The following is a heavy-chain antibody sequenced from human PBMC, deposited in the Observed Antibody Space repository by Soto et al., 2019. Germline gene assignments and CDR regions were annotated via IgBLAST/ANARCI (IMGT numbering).Heavy chain of an antibody. CDR3: ARDPPTRGSGSYYYYYMDV. CDR1: GGTFSSYT. V-gene: IGHV1-69*08. Sequence: QVQLVQSGAEVKKPGSSVKVSCKASGGTFSSYTISWVRQAPGQGLEWMGRIIPILGIANYAQKFQGRVTITADKSTSTAYMELSSLRSEDTAVYYCARDPPTRGSGSYYYYYMDVWGKGTTVTVSS. D-gene: IGHD3-10*01. J-gene: IGHJ6*03. CDR2: IIPILGIA.